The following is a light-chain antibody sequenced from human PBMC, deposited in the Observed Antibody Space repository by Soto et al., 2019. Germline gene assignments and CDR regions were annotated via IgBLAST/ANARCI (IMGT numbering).Light chain of an antibody. V-gene: IGLV3-21*04. CDR2: YDS. CDR1: NIGSKS. Sequence: SYELTQPPSVSVAPGKTARITCGGNNIGSKSVHWYQQKPGQAPVLVIYYDSDRPSGIPERFSGSNSGNTATLTISRVEAGDEADYYCQVWVSSSDHWVFCGGTKVTVL. CDR3: QVWVSSSDHWV. J-gene: IGLJ3*02.